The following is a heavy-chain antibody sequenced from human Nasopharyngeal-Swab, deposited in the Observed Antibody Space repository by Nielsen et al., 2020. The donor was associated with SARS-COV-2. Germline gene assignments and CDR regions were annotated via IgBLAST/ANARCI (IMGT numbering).Heavy chain of an antibody. CDR1: GYTFTGFY. CDR2: INPSNGVT. V-gene: IGHV1-2*06. Sequence: ASVKVSCKASGYTFTGFYVHWVRQAHGQGLECLGRINPSNGVTIYAQKFQGRVTITRDTSNSTVDMELSRLRSDDTAVYYCVREGDNWEFYSWGQGTLVTVSS. J-gene: IGHJ4*02. CDR3: VREGDNWEFYS. D-gene: IGHD1-26*01.